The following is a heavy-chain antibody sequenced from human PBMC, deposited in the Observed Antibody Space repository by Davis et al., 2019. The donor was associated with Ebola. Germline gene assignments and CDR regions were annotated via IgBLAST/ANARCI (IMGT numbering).Heavy chain of an antibody. D-gene: IGHD2-15*01. J-gene: IGHJ6*02. V-gene: IGHV4-39*07. CDR1: GGSISSSSYY. CDR2: IYYSGST. Sequence: SETLSLTCTVSGGSISSSSYYWGWIRQPPGKGLEWIGSIYYSGSTNYNPSLKSRVTISVDTSKNQFSLKLSSVTAADTAVYYCARARVVVVAATEVYYYYGMDVWGQGTTVTVSS. CDR3: ARARVVVVAATEVYYYYGMDV.